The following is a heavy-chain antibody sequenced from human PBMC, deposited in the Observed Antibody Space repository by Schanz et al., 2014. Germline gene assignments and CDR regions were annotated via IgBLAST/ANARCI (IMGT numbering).Heavy chain of an antibody. CDR3: ARGGSMVQEINFAY. CDR1: GYTFTSYS. J-gene: IGHJ4*02. Sequence: QVQLVQSGAEVKKPGASVKVSCKASGYTFTSYSMHWVRQAPGQGLEWMGIINLSGGSTNNAQKFQGRVTMTRDTSTSTVYMELSSLRSEDTAVYYCARGGSMVQEINFAYWGQGSLVTVSS. D-gene: IGHD3-10*01. CDR2: INLSGGST. V-gene: IGHV1-46*03.